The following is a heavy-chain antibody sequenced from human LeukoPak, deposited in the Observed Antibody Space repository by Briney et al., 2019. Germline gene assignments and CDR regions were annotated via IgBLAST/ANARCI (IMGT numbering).Heavy chain of an antibody. V-gene: IGHV3-74*01. D-gene: IGHD3-22*01. Sequence: GGSLRLSCAASGFTFSDYWMHWVRQAPGKGLVWVSRISSDGSSTSYADSVKGRFTVSRDNAKNTLYLQMNSLRAEDTAVYYCARGVSEYYYDSSGYYIGSYDPWGQGTLVTVSS. J-gene: IGHJ5*02. CDR3: ARGVSEYYYDSSGYYIGSYDP. CDR2: ISSDGSST. CDR1: GFTFSDYW.